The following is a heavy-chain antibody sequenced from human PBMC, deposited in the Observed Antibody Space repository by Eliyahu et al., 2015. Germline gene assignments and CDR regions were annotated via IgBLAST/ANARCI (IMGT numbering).Heavy chain of an antibody. J-gene: IGHJ6*02. Sequence: QLQLQESGPGLVKPSETLSLTCXVSGGSISXSSYYWGXIRQPPGKGLEXIGSIYXCGXTYYNPSLKSRVTISVDTSKNQFSLKLSSVTAADTAVYYCAYGMDVWGQGTTVTVSS. CDR2: IYXCGXT. CDR3: AYGMDV. V-gene: IGHV4-39*01. CDR1: GGSISXSSYY.